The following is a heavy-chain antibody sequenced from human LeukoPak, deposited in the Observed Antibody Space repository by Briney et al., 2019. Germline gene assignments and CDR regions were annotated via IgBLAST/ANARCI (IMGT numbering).Heavy chain of an antibody. J-gene: IGHJ5*02. V-gene: IGHV4-59*01. D-gene: IGHD6-19*01. CDR2: IYYSGST. CDR3: ARAVTVAGGRTPPIMFDP. Sequence: PSETLSLTCTVSGGSISSYYWSWVRQPPGKGLEWIGYIYYSGSTNYNPSLKSRVTISVDTSKNQFSLKLSSVTAADTAVYYCARAVTVAGGRTPPIMFDPWGQGTLVTVSS. CDR1: GGSISSYY.